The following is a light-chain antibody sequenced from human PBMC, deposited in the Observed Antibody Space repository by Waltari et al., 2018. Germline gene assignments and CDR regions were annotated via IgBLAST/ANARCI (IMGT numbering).Light chain of an antibody. CDR1: QRVNKY. J-gene: IGKJ4*01. CDR3: LKRAGGPL. V-gene: IGKV3-11*01. Sequence: EIVLTHSPATLSLSPGESAPLSCRASQRVNKYLDWFHQKPGQAPRLLIYGASNRAAGIPARFSGSGSGTDVTLTISSLEPEDFAVYYCLKRAGGPLFGGGTKVE. CDR2: GAS.